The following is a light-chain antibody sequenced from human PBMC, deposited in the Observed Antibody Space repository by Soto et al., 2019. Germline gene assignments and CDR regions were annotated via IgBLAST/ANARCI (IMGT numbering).Light chain of an antibody. CDR3: QQYDNLPLT. CDR2: DAS. V-gene: IGKV1-33*01. Sequence: DIQMTQSPSSLSASVGDRVTITCQASQDISNYLNWYQQKPGKAPKLLIYDASNLETGVPSRFSGIGSGTYFTFTISSLQPEDIATYYCQQYDNLPLTFGGGTKVEIK. CDR1: QDISNY. J-gene: IGKJ4*01.